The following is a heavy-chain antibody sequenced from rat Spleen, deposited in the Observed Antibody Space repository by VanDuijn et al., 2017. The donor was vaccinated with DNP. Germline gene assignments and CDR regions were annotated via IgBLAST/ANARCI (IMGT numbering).Heavy chain of an antibody. J-gene: IGHJ4*01. V-gene: IGHV3-1*01. D-gene: IGHD1-1*01. CDR3: ARLRLEWEVRAMDA. Sequence: EVQLQESGPGLVKPSQSLSLTCSVTGYSITSNYWGWIRKFPGSDMEWIGHISNGGSTRYNPSLKSRISITRDTSKNQFFLQLNSLTTEDTATYYCARLRLEWEVRAMDAWGQGTSVTVSS. CDR2: ISNGGST. CDR1: GYSITSNY.